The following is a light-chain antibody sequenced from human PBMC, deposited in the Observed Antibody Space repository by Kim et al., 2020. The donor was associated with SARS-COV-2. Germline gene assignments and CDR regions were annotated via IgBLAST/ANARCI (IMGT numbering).Light chain of an antibody. V-gene: IGLV3-19*01. CDR1: SLRSSY. CDR2: GKN. CDR3: NSRDSNDNVV. Sequence: VALGQTVRITCQGDSLRSSYATWYQHKPGPAPILVIYGKNNRPSGIPDRFSGSSSGNTASLTITGTQAGNEADYYCNSRDSNDNVVFGGGTQLTVL. J-gene: IGLJ2*01.